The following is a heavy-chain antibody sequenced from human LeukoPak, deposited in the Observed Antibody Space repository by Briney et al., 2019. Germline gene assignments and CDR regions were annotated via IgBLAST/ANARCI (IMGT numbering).Heavy chain of an antibody. D-gene: IGHD3-10*01. V-gene: IGHV3-21*01. CDR2: ISSSSSYI. CDR1: GFTLSSYA. Sequence: PGGSLRLSCAASGFTLSSYAMSWVRQAPGKGLEWVSSISSSSSYIYYADSVKGRFTISRDNAKNSLYLQMNSLRAEDTAVYYCAREIGPAAHYCGSERAPHYFDYWGQGTLVTVSS. CDR3: AREIGPAAHYCGSERAPHYFDY. J-gene: IGHJ4*02.